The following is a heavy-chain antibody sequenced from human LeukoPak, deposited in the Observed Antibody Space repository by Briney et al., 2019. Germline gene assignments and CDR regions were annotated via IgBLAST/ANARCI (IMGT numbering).Heavy chain of an antibody. CDR2: IYYSGST. D-gene: IGHD3-3*01. CDR3: ARSHYDFWSGSLDY. J-gene: IGHJ4*02. CDR1: GGSVSSYY. Sequence: SETLSLTCTVSGGSVSSYYWSWIRQPPGKGLEWIGYIYYSGSTNYNPSLKSRVTISVDTSKNQFSLKLSSVTAVDTAVYYCARSHYDFWSGSLDYWGQGTLVTVSS. V-gene: IGHV4-59*02.